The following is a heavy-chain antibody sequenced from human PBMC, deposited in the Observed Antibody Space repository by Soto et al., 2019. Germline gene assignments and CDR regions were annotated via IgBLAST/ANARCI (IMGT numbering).Heavy chain of an antibody. CDR1: GFTFSSYA. J-gene: IGHJ5*02. Sequence: EVQLVESGGGLVQPGGSLRLSCAASGFTFSSYAMHWVRQAPGKGLEYVSAISSNGGSTYYANCVKGRFTISRDNSKNTLYLQMGSLRAEDMAVYYCARGFKGSSVAATVWDWFDLWGQGTLVTVSS. D-gene: IGHD2-15*01. CDR2: ISSNGGST. CDR3: ARGFKGSSVAATVWDWFDL. V-gene: IGHV3-64*01.